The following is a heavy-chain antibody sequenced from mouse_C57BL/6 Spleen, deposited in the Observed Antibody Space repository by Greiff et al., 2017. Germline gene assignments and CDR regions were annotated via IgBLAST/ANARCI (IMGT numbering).Heavy chain of an antibody. CDR2: IYPGDGAT. D-gene: IGHD1-1*02. CDR3: SRDYPLGGFAY. CDR1: GYAFSSYW. V-gene: IGHV1-80*01. J-gene: IGHJ3*01. Sequence: VQLQQSGAELVKPGASVKISCKASGYAFSSYWMNWVKQRPGKGLEWIGQIYPGDGATNYNGKFKGKATLTADKSSSTAYMQLSSRTSEDSAVYFCSRDYPLGGFAYWGQGTLVTVSA.